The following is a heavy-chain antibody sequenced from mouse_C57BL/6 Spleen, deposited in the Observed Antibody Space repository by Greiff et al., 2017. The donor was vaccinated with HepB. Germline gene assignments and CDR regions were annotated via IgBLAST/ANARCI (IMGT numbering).Heavy chain of an antibody. Sequence: QVQLQQSGPGLVLPSQRLSITCTVSGFSLTSYGVHWVRQSPGKGLEWLGVIWRGGSTDYNAAFMSRLSITKDNSKSQVFFKMNSLQADDTAIYYCAKNDWDPWYFDVWGTGTTVTVSS. J-gene: IGHJ1*03. CDR1: GFSLTSYG. D-gene: IGHD4-1*01. CDR2: IWRGGST. V-gene: IGHV2-5*01. CDR3: AKNDWDPWYFDV.